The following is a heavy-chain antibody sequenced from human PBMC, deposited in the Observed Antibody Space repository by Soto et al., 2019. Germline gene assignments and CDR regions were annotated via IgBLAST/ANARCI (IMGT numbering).Heavy chain of an antibody. CDR2: IYYSGST. Sequence: SETLSLTCTVSGGSISSYYWSWIRQPPGKGLEWIGYIYYSGSTNYNPSLKSRVTISVDTSKNQFSLKLSSVTAADTAVYYCARNTMSIAAAGTYYYYGMDVWGQGTTVTVSS. J-gene: IGHJ6*02. CDR1: GGSISSYY. V-gene: IGHV4-59*08. D-gene: IGHD6-13*01. CDR3: ARNTMSIAAAGTYYYYGMDV.